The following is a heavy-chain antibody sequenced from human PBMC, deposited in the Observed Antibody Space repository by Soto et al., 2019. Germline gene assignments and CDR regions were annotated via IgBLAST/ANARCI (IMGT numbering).Heavy chain of an antibody. Sequence: ASVKVSCKSSGDTFSSHSINWVRQAPGQGLEWMGGIIPIFGPANFAKKFQGRVTITADESTTTAYMELSSLTSEDTAVYYCATGSFTSTGGRIGYHYNAIDVWGQGTTVTVSS. CDR1: GDTFSSHS. J-gene: IGHJ6*02. CDR2: IIPIFGPA. CDR3: ATGSFTSTGGRIGYHYNAIDV. D-gene: IGHD1-1*01. V-gene: IGHV1-69*13.